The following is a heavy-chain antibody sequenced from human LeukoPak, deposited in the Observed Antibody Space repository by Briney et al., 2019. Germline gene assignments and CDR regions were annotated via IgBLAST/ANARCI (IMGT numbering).Heavy chain of an antibody. CDR3: AKDRRNYDSSGYPPDY. V-gene: IGHV3-30*18. CDR2: ISYDGSNK. CDR1: GFTFSSYG. J-gene: IGHJ4*02. D-gene: IGHD3-22*01. Sequence: PGGSLRLPCAASGFTFSSYGMHWVRQAPGKGLEWVAVISYDGSNKYYADSVKGRFTISRDNFKNTLYLQMNSLRAEDTAVYYCAKDRRNYDSSGYPPDYWGPGTLVTVSS.